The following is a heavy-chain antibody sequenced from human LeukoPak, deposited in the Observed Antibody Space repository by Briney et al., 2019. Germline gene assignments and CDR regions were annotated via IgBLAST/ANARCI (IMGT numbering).Heavy chain of an antibody. CDR3: ARRGPPRTLLRGVKSGWFDP. D-gene: IGHD3-10*01. CDR1: SGSISTSNYY. CDR2: IYYSGST. V-gene: IGHV4-61*05. Sequence: SETLSLTCTVSSGSISTSNYYWGWVRQPPGKALEWIGYIYYSGSTNYNPSLKSRVTISVDTSKNQFSLKLSSVSAADTAVYYCARRGPPRTLLRGVKSGWFDPWGQGTLVTVSS. J-gene: IGHJ5*02.